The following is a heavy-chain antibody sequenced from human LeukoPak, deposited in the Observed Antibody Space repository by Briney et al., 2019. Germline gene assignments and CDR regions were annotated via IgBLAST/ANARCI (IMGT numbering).Heavy chain of an antibody. J-gene: IGHJ4*02. CDR1: GFTFSSCG. CDR3: AGSLGVAGTIDY. D-gene: IGHD6-19*01. V-gene: IGHV3-33*01. CDR2: IWYDGSNK. Sequence: PGGSLRLSCAASGFTFSSCGMHWVRQAPGKGLEWVAVIWYDGSNKYYADSVKGRFTISRDNSKNTLYLQMNSLRAEDTAVYYCAGSLGVAGTIDYWGQGTLVTVSS.